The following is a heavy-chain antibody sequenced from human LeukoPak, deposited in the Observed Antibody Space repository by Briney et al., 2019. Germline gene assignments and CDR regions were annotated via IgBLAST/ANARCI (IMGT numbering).Heavy chain of an antibody. CDR2: ISSSGSTI. Sequence: PGGSLRLSGAASGFTFSSYEMNWVRQAPGKGLEWVSYISSSGSTIYYADSVKGRFTISRDNAKNSLYLQMNSLRAEDTAVYYCARDLSGLYYYYGMDVWGKGTTVTVSS. CDR1: GFTFSSYE. CDR3: ARDLSGLYYYYGMDV. V-gene: IGHV3-48*03. J-gene: IGHJ6*04.